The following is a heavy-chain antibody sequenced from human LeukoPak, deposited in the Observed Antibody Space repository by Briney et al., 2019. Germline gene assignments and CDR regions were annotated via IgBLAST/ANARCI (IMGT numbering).Heavy chain of an antibody. CDR2: MGPTGDT. J-gene: IGHJ3*01. D-gene: IGHD1-14*01. CDR3: AKATPYGTTWVGGFDL. V-gene: IGHV3-23*01. CDR1: GFTFTKFA. Sequence: GGSLRPSCAGSGFTFTKFAMTWVRQAPGKGLEWVSSMGPTGDTYYLDSVKGRFSLSRDVSKSTMSLQMSTLRVDDTAVYFCAKATPYGTTWVGGFDLWGQGTMVTVSS.